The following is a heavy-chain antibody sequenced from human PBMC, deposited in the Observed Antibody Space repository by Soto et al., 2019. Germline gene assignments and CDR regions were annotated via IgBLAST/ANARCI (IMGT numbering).Heavy chain of an antibody. Sequence: QVQLVQSGAEVKKPGSSVKVSCKASGGTFSSYAISWVRQAPGQGLEWMGGIIPICGTANYAQKFQGRVTITADESTSTAYMELSSLRAEATAVYYCASGRQYYDSSAHYFDYWGQGTLVTVSS. V-gene: IGHV1-69*01. J-gene: IGHJ4*02. D-gene: IGHD3-22*01. CDR1: GGTFSSYA. CDR3: ASGRQYYDSSAHYFDY. CDR2: IIPICGTA.